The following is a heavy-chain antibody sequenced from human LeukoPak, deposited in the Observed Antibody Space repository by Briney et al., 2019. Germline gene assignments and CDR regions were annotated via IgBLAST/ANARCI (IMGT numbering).Heavy chain of an antibody. CDR3: ARGRDSSSSYPGH. D-gene: IGHD6-6*01. J-gene: IGHJ4*02. CDR1: GFTFSSYS. CDR2: ISSTSSTV. V-gene: IGHV3-48*01. Sequence: PGGSLRLSCAASGFTFSSYSMTWVRQAPGKGLEWVSYISSTSSTVYYADSVKGRFTISRDNVKNSLYLQMNSLRAEDTAVYYCARGRDSSSSYPGHWGQGTLVTVSS.